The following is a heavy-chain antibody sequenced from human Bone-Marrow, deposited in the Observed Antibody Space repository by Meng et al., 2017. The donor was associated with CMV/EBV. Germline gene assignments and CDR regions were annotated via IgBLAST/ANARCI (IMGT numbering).Heavy chain of an antibody. CDR2: INHSGST. J-gene: IGHJ4*02. D-gene: IGHD1-7*01. Sequence: SETLSLTCAVYGGSFSGYYWSWIRQPPGKGLEWIGEINHSGSTNYNPSLKSRVTISVDTSKNQCSLKLSSVTAADTAVYYCARAYITGTTVDYWGQGTRVTVSS. CDR3: ARAYITGTTVDY. V-gene: IGHV4-34*01. CDR1: GGSFSGYY.